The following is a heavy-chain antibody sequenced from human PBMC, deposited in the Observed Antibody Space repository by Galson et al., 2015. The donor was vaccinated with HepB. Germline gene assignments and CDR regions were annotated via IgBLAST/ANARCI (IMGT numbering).Heavy chain of an antibody. J-gene: IGHJ5*02. CDR1: GFNFSTHS. Sequence: SLRLSCAASGFNFSTHSMNWVRQAPGKGLEWVSSTSSSSTSIHYTDSVKGRFTGSRDNAKDSLFLQMNSLRAEDTAVYYCARDYRPHFGSGTYFPNWFDPWGQGTLVTVSS. D-gene: IGHD3-10*01. V-gene: IGHV3-21*01. CDR3: ARDYRPHFGSGTYFPNWFDP. CDR2: TSSSSTSI.